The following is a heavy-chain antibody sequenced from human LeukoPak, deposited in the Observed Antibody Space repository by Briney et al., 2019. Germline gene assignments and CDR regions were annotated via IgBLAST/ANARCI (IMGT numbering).Heavy chain of an antibody. Sequence: ASVKLSCKASGYTFTSYAMNWVRQAPGQGLEWMGWINTNTGNPTYAQGFTGRFVFSLDTSVSSTYLQISSLKAEDTAVYYCARDLWFYSSGRLFDYWGQGTLVTVSS. CDR2: INTNTGNP. CDR3: ARDLWFYSSGRLFDY. J-gene: IGHJ4*02. CDR1: GYTFTSYA. V-gene: IGHV7-4-1*02. D-gene: IGHD6-19*01.